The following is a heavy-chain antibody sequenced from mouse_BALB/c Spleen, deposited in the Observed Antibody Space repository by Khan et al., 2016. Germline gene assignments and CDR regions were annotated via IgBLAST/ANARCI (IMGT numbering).Heavy chain of an antibody. Sequence: QVRLQQSDAELVKPGASVKISCKASGYTFTDHAIHWVKQKPEQGLEWIGYISPGNGDIKYNEKFKGKATLTADNSSSTAYMQLNSLTSEDSAVYFCKIGLWLRRGLGFAYWGQGTLVTVSA. CDR1: GYTFTDHA. D-gene: IGHD2-2*01. V-gene: IGHV1S53*01. J-gene: IGHJ3*01. CDR2: ISPGNGDI. CDR3: KIGLWLRRGLGFAY.